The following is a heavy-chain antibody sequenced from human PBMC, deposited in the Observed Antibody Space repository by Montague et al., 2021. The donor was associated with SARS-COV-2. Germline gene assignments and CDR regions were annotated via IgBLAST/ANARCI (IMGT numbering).Heavy chain of an antibody. J-gene: IGHJ4*02. CDR2: ISSTGRT. Sequence: SETLSLTCTVYLHSICRPTHSQSGIAHSPTPVTVWTRMISSTGRTYYNPSLRSRVSFSMDTSKNHFSLSLSSVTVADTAVYFCARQLPSYCATNKCYPYYFDGWGQGALVTVSS. CDR3: ARQLPSYCATNKCYPYYFDG. V-gene: IGHV4-39*01. D-gene: IGHD2-8*01. CDR1: LHSICRPTHS.